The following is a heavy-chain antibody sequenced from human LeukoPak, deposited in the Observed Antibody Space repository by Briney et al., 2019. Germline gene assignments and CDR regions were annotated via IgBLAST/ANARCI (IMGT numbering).Heavy chain of an antibody. V-gene: IGHV3-7*01. D-gene: IGHD1-26*01. CDR2: INQDGSER. Sequence: GGSLRLSCAASGFTFSSDWMSWGRQAPGKGLEWVAKINQDGSERYYAVSVKGRFTISRDNAKNSLSLEMNSLRAEDTAVYYCARDRWDLDYWGQGTLVTVSS. CDR3: ARDRWDLDY. CDR1: GFTFSSDW. J-gene: IGHJ4*02.